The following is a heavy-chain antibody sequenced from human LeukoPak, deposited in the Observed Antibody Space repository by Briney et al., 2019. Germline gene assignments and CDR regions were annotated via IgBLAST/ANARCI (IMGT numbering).Heavy chain of an antibody. V-gene: IGHV3-21*01. J-gene: IGHJ5*02. D-gene: IGHD1-26*01. CDR3: ARGATDTTRWFGP. Sequence: GGSLRLSCAASEFTVSVNYMSWVRQAPGKGLEWVSIISRASESIFYADSVKGRFTISRDNAKNSLYLQMNDLRAEDTAAYYCARGATDTTRWFGPWGQGTLVTVSS. CDR2: ISRASESI. CDR1: EFTVSVNY.